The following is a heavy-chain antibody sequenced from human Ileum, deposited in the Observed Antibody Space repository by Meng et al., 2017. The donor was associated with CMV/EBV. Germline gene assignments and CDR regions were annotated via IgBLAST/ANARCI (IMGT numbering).Heavy chain of an antibody. CDR1: GFTFSNYG. CDR3: ARDPRNWGLTP. V-gene: IGHV3-30*02. CDR2: IWNDGSHK. D-gene: IGHD7-27*01. J-gene: IGHJ5*02. Sequence: GESLKISCAASGFTFSNYGMHWVRQAPGKGLERVAIIWNDGSHKYYADSVKGRFTISRDNSKNTMSLQMNSLRAEDTAVYYCARDPRNWGLTPWGQGTLVTVSS.